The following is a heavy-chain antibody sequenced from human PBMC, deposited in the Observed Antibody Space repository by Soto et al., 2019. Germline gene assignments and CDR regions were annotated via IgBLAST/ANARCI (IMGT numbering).Heavy chain of an antibody. CDR1: GGSISSYY. CDR3: SRRWCGTFDY. Sequence: QVQLQESGPGLVKPSETLSLTCTVSGGSISSYYLSWIRQPPGKGLEWIGYIYYSGSTNYNPSLKSRITISVHTSKNQFSLKRSSVTAADTAVDYCSRRWCGTFDYWGQGTLVTVSS. V-gene: IGHV4-59*01. D-gene: IGHD2-8*01. J-gene: IGHJ4*02. CDR2: IYYSGST.